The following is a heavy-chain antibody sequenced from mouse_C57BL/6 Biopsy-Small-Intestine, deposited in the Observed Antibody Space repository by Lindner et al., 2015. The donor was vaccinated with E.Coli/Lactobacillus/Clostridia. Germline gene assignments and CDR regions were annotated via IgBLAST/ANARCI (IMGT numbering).Heavy chain of an antibody. D-gene: IGHD2-13*01. CDR2: DPRSGNTN. J-gene: IGHJ4*01. Sequence: SVKVSCKASGYTLTNYYVDNYYTHWVRQAPGQGLEWMGAVDPRSGNTNYAQRFRGRVAMTRDTSTSTFYMEMYGLTSDDTAVYYCAVTPDCGGDCYFDYWGQGTLVTVSS. CDR3: VTPDCGGDCYFDY. V-gene: IGHV1-83*01. CDR1: YTLTNYYVDNYYT.